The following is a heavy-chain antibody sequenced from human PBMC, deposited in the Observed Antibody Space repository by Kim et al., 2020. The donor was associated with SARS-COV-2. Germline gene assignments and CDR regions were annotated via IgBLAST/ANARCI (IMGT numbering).Heavy chain of an antibody. J-gene: IGHJ4*02. Sequence: ASVKVSCKASGYTSTSYAMHWVRQAPGQRLEWMGWINAGNGNTKYSQKFQGRVTITRDTSASTAYMELSSLRSEDTAVYYCARDTNGITIFGVVIIGGYFDYWGQGTLVTVSS. CDR1: GYTSTSYA. CDR3: ARDTNGITIFGVVIIGGYFDY. D-gene: IGHD3-3*01. V-gene: IGHV1-3*01. CDR2: INAGNGNT.